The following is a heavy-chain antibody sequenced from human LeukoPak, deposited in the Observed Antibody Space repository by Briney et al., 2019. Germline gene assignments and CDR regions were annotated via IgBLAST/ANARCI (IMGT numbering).Heavy chain of an antibody. V-gene: IGHV1-2*02. CDR2: INPNSGAT. CDR1: GYMFTGYY. CDR3: VRKWMVRGVSEIMKPYY. Sequence: ASVKVSCKASGYMFTGYYMHWVRQAPGQGLEWMGWINPNSGATNYAQNFQGRVTMTRDTSISTAFMELSRLTSDDTAVYYCVRKWMVRGVSEIMKPYYWGQGTLVTVSS. J-gene: IGHJ4*02. D-gene: IGHD3-10*01.